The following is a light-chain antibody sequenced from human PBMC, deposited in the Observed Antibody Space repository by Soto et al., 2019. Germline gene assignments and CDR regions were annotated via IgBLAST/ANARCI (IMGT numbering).Light chain of an antibody. V-gene: IGLV2-14*01. Sequence: QSVLTQPASVSGSPGQSITISCTGTSSDVGGYNYVSWYQQHPGKAPKLMIYEVSNRPSGVSNCFSGSKSGNTASLTISGLQAEVEADYYCSSYTSSSTVVFGGGTKLTVL. CDR3: SSYTSSSTVV. CDR2: EVS. CDR1: SSDVGGYNY. J-gene: IGLJ2*01.